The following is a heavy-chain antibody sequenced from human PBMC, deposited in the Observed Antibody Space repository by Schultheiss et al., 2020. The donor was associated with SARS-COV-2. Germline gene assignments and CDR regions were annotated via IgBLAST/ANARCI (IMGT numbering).Heavy chain of an antibody. V-gene: IGHV3-30*04. CDR1: GFTFSSYA. CDR3: ATWTCGGGSCYNDY. D-gene: IGHD2-15*01. Sequence: GGSLRLSCAASGFTFSSYAMHWVRQAPGKGLEWVAVISYDGSNKYYADSVKGRFTISRDNSKNTLYLQMNSLRVEDTSVYYCATWTCGGGSCYNDYWGQGTLVTVSS. J-gene: IGHJ4*02. CDR2: ISYDGSNK.